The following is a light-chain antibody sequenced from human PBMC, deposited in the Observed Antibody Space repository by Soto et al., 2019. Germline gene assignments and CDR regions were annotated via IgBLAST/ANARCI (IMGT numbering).Light chain of an antibody. CDR2: DDD. CDR3: GSWDSSLSAYV. CDR1: SSNIGGNS. J-gene: IGLJ1*01. Sequence: QSVLTQPPSVPAAPGQRVTISCSGSSSNIGGNSVSWYQQLPGTAPKLLIYDDDKRPSGIPDRFSGSKSGTSATLGITGFQTGDEAVYYCGSWDSSLSAYVFGTGTKVTVL. V-gene: IGLV1-51*01.